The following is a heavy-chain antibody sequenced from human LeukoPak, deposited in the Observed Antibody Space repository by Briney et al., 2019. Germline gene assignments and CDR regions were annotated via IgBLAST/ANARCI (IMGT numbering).Heavy chain of an antibody. CDR2: IYYSGST. V-gene: IGHV4-39*07. CDR3: ARVWGPLFGY. CDR1: GGSISSSSYY. J-gene: IGHJ4*02. D-gene: IGHD3-16*01. Sequence: PSETLSLTCTVSGGSISSSSYYWGWIRQPPGKGLEWIGSIYYSGSTYYNPSLKSRVTISVDTSKNQFSLKLSSVTAADTAVYYCARVWGPLFGYWGQGTLVTVSS.